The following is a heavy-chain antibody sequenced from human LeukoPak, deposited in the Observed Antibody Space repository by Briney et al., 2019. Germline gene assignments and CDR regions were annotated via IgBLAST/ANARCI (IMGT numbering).Heavy chain of an antibody. CDR1: GFSLSTSGVG. D-gene: IGHD3-22*01. Sequence: SGPTLLKPTQTLTLTCTFSGFSLSTSGVGVGWIRQPPGKALEWLSLIYWDDDKRYSPSLKSRLTITKDTSKNQVVLTMTNMDPVDTATYYCALLYYYDSSGSYFDYWGQGTLVTVSS. CDR3: ALLYYYDSSGSYFDY. J-gene: IGHJ4*02. V-gene: IGHV2-5*02. CDR2: IYWDDDK.